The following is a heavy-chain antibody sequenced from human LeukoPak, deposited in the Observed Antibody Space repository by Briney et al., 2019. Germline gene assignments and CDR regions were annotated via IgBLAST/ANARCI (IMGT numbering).Heavy chain of an antibody. D-gene: IGHD3-9*01. Sequence: SGTLSLTCAVSGVSISSSNWWSWVRQPPGKGLEWIGEIYHSGSTNYNPSLKSRITISVDKSKNQFSLMLSSVTAAATAVYYCAISVVYDDILTGYYSPIIDYWGQGTLVTVSS. V-gene: IGHV4-4*02. CDR3: AISVVYDDILTGYYSPIIDY. J-gene: IGHJ4*02. CDR2: IYHSGST. CDR1: GVSISSSNW.